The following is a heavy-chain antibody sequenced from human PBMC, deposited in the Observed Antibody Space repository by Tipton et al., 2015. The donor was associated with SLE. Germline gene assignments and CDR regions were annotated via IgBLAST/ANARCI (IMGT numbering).Heavy chain of an antibody. V-gene: IGHV3-30*02. CDR3: AKDGGQQLVT. Sequence: SLRLSCAASGFSFNNYGIHWVRQAPGKGLEWVALIRNDGTNKYYGDSVKGRFTISRDNSKNTMYLQMNSLRAEDTAAYYCAKDGGQQLVTWGQGTLVTVSS. CDR1: GFSFNNYG. CDR2: IRNDGTNK. J-gene: IGHJ5*02. D-gene: IGHD6-13*01.